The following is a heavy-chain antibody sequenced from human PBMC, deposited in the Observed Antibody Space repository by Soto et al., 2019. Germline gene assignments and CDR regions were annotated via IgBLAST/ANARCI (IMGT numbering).Heavy chain of an antibody. Sequence: QVQLQESGPGLVKPSGTLSLTCAVSGGSISSSNWWSWVRQPPGKGLEWIGEIYHSGSTNYNPALKSRVTISVGKSKTQFSLKLSSVTAADTAVYYCARATSRYSSGWYWFDPWGQGTLVTVSS. CDR1: GGSISSSNW. CDR2: IYHSGST. CDR3: ARATSRYSSGWYWFDP. D-gene: IGHD6-19*01. J-gene: IGHJ5*02. V-gene: IGHV4-4*02.